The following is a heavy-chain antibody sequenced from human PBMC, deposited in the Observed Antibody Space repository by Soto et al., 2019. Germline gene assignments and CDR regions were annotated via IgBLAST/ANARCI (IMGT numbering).Heavy chain of an antibody. CDR2: IWYDGSNK. J-gene: IGHJ4*02. CDR3: ARDLWRVVSTRAFDY. CDR1: GFTFSSYG. Sequence: QVQLVESGGGVVQPGRSLRLSCAASGFTFSSYGMHWVRQAPGKGLEWVAVIWYDGSNKYYADSVKGRFTISRDNSKNTLYLQMNSLRAEDTAVYYCARDLWRVVSTRAFDYWGQGTLVTVSS. D-gene: IGHD3-22*01. V-gene: IGHV3-33*01.